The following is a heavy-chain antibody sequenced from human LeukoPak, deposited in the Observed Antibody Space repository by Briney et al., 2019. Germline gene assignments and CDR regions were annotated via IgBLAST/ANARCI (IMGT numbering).Heavy chain of an antibody. Sequence: GGSLRLSCAASGFSFRIYNMNWVRQAPGKGLEWVSSISTGSTYIYYADSVKGRFTISRDNAKRSLYLQMNRLRAEDTALYYCASSFSDDFRSGHFWGQGTLVTVSS. D-gene: IGHD3-3*01. V-gene: IGHV3-21*01. J-gene: IGHJ4*02. CDR2: ISTGSTYI. CDR3: ASSFSDDFRSGHF. CDR1: GFSFRIYN.